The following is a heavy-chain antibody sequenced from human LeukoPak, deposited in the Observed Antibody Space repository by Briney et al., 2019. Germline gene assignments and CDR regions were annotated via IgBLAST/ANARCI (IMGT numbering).Heavy chain of an antibody. CDR2: IWYDGSNK. J-gene: IGHJ3*02. Sequence: PGRSLRLSCAASGFTFSSYGMHWVRQAPGKGLEWVAVIWYDGSNKYYADSVKGRFTISRDNSKNTLYLQMNSLRAEDTAVYYCARDLSATTVTPFSIWGQGTMVTVSS. D-gene: IGHD4-17*01. CDR1: GFTFSSYG. CDR3: ARDLSATTVTPFSI. V-gene: IGHV3-33*08.